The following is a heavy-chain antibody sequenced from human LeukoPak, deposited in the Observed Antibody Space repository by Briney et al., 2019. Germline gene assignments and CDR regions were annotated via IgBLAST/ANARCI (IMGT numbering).Heavy chain of an antibody. CDR2: INHSGST. D-gene: IGHD6-13*01. V-gene: IGHV4-34*01. Sequence: SETLSLTCAVYGGSFSGYYWSWIRQPPGKGLEWIGEINHSGSTNYNPSLKSRVTISVDTSKNQFSLKLSSVTAADTAVYYCARDLGPRVFDYWGQGTLVTVSS. CDR3: ARDLGPRVFDY. J-gene: IGHJ4*02. CDR1: GGSFSGYY.